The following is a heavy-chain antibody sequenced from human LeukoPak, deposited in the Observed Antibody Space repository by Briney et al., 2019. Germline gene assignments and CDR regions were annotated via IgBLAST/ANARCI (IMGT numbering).Heavy chain of an antibody. D-gene: IGHD1-26*01. V-gene: IGHV4-4*07. CDR2: IYTSGST. CDR1: GGSISSYY. CDR3: ARDLGGGSYYYRQRGLPDI. J-gene: IGHJ3*02. Sequence: PSETLSLTCTVSGGSISSYYWSWIRQPAGKGLEWIGRIYTSGSTNYNPSLKSRVTISVDTSKNQFSLKLSSVTAADTAVYYCARDLGGGSYYYRQRGLPDIWGQGTMVTVSS.